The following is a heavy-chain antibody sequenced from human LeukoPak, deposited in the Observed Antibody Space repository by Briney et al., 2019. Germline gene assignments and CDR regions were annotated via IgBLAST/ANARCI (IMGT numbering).Heavy chain of an antibody. V-gene: IGHV4-34*01. CDR1: GGSFSGYY. CDR2: INHSGST. Sequence: SETLSLTCAVYGGSFSGYYWSWIRQPPGKGLEWIGEINHSGSTYYNPSLKSRVTISVDTSKNQFSLKLSSVTAADTAVYYCARYNWNDDEYYFDYWGQGTLVTVSS. J-gene: IGHJ4*02. D-gene: IGHD1-20*01. CDR3: ARYNWNDDEYYFDY.